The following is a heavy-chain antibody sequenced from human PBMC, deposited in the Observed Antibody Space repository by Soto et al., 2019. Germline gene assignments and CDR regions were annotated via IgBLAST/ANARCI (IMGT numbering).Heavy chain of an antibody. J-gene: IGHJ4*02. CDR2: ISGSGGST. CDR3: AKGLPRQPGMVYAPSPY. CDR1: GFTFSSYA. V-gene: IGHV3-23*01. Sequence: QPGGSLRLSCAASGFTFSSYAMSWVRQAPGKGLEWVSAISGSGGSTYYTDSVKGRLTISRDNSKNTLYLQMNSLRAEDTAVYYCAKGLPRQPGMVYAPSPYWGQGTLVTVSS. D-gene: IGHD2-8*01.